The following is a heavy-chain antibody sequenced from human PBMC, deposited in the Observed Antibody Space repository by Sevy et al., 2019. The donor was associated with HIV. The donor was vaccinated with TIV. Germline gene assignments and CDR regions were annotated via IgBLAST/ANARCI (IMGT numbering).Heavy chain of an antibody. D-gene: IGHD6-19*01. CDR1: GFTFSSYA. Sequence: GGSLRLSCTASGFTFSSYAMHWVRQAPGKGLEWVALISYNGKYTYYADSVKGLFSISRDDSNNTLYLQMNSLRPEDTAVYFCASPRPGYSSGWWIVAFDFWGQGTVVTVSS. CDR3: ASPRPGYSSGWWIVAFDF. V-gene: IGHV3-30*04. J-gene: IGHJ3*01. CDR2: ISYNGKYT.